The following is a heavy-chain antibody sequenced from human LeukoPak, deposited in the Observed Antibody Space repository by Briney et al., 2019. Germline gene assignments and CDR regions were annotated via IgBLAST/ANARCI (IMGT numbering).Heavy chain of an antibody. CDR3: ASEGGPYPPLDY. Sequence: SGTLSLTCGVSGGSISTTDWCTWVRQPPGEGLEWIGEVHLSGRTHYNPSLESRVTMSVDMSENHISLRLTSAAAADTAVYYCASEGGPYPPLDYSGQGTLVTVSS. J-gene: IGHJ4*02. V-gene: IGHV4-4*02. CDR1: GGSISTTDW. CDR2: VHLSGRT.